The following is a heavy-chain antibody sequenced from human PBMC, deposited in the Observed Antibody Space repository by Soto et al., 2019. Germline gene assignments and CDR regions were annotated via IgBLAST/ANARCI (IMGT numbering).Heavy chain of an antibody. V-gene: IGHV1-8*01. Sequence: ASVKVSCKASGYTFTSYDINWVRQATGQGLEWMGWMNPNSGNTGYAQKFQGRVTMTRNTSISTAYMELSSLRSEDTAVYYCGLYSYYYYGMDVWGQGTTVTVSS. CDR1: GYTFTSYD. CDR3: GLYSYYYYGMDV. D-gene: IGHD3-16*01. J-gene: IGHJ6*02. CDR2: MNPNSGNT.